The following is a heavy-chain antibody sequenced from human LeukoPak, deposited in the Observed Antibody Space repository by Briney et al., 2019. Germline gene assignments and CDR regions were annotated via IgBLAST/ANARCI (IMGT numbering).Heavy chain of an antibody. D-gene: IGHD3-9*01. Sequence: ASVKVSCKASRGTFSSYAISWVRQAPGQGLEWMGGIIPIFGTANYAQKFQGRVTITADESTSTAYMELSSLRSEDTAVYYCARVRDYDILTAKPSYYFDYWGQGTLVTVSS. CDR3: ARVRDYDILTAKPSYYFDY. CDR2: IIPIFGTA. J-gene: IGHJ4*02. V-gene: IGHV1-69*13. CDR1: RGTFSSYA.